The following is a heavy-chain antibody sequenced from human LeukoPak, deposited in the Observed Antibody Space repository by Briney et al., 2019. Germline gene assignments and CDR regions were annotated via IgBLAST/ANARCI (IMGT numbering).Heavy chain of an antibody. CDR2: ISYDGSNK. CDR3: EATVTTAFDY. D-gene: IGHD4-17*01. J-gene: IGHJ4*02. V-gene: IGHV3-30-3*01. Sequence: GGSLRLSCAASGFTFSSYAMHWVRQAPGKGLEWVAVISYDGSNKYYADSVKGRFTISRDNSKNTLYLQMNSLRAEDTAVYYCEATVTTAFDYWGQGTLVTVPS. CDR1: GFTFSSYA.